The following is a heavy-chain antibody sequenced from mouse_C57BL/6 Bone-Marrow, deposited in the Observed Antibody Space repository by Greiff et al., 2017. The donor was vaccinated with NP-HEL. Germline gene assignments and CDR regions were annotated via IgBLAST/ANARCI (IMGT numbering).Heavy chain of an antibody. CDR1: GFTFSDYY. J-gene: IGHJ1*03. Sequence: EVKLVESGGGLVQPGGSLKLSCAASGFTFSDYYMYWVRQTPEKRLEWVAYISNGGGSTYYPDTVKGRFTISRDNAKNTLYLQMSRLKSEDTAMYYCARQDFDVWGTGTTVTVSS. CDR3: ARQDFDV. V-gene: IGHV5-12*01. CDR2: ISNGGGST.